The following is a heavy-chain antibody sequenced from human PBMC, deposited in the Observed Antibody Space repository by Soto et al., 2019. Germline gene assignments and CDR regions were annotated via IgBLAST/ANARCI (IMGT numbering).Heavy chain of an antibody. CDR3: ASGAVAGKGYFDY. Sequence: SVKVSCKASGGTFSSYAISWVRQAPGQGLEWMGGIIPIFGTANYAQKFQGRVTITADESTSTAYMELSSLRSEDTAVYYCASGAVAGKGYFDYWGQGTLVTVSS. D-gene: IGHD6-19*01. CDR2: IIPIFGTA. V-gene: IGHV1-69*13. CDR1: GGTFSSYA. J-gene: IGHJ4*02.